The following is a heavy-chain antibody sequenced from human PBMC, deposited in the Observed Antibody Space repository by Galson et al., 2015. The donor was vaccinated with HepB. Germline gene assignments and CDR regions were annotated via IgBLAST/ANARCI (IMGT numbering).Heavy chain of an antibody. J-gene: IGHJ3*02. Sequence: SLRLSCAASGFTFSSYAMSWVRQSPGKGLQWVSAIIGFGGDTYYADSVKDRFTISRDNSKNTLYLQMNSLRAEDTAVYYCAKERPLERPPFSGAFDIWGQGTMVTVSS. V-gene: IGHV3-23*01. CDR1: GFTFSSYA. D-gene: IGHD1-1*01. CDR3: AKERPLERPPFSGAFDI. CDR2: IIGFGGDT.